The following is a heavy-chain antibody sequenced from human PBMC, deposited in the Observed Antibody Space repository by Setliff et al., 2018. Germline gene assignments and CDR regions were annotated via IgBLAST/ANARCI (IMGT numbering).Heavy chain of an antibody. D-gene: IGHD3-10*01. J-gene: IGHJ5*02. CDR3: ARDSGNWFNP. CDR1: GGSFSTYY. V-gene: IGHV4-34*01. CDR2: INHSGST. Sequence: PSETLSLTCAVYGGSFSTYYWIWIRQPPGKGLEWIGEINHSGSTNYNPSLKSRVTISVDTSKNQFSLKLSSVTAADTAVYYCARDSGNWFNPWGQGTLVTVSS.